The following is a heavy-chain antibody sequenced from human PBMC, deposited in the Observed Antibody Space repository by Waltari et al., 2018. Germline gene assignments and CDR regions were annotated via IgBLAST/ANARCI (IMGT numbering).Heavy chain of an antibody. V-gene: IGHV4-39*01. D-gene: IGHD3-22*01. CDR1: GGSISSSSYY. Sequence: QLQLQESGPGLVKPSETLSLTCTVSGGSISSSSYYWGWIRQPPGKGLEGIGSIYYRGSTYYNPSLKSRVTISVDTSKNQFSLKLSSVTAADTAVYYCARHLYYDSSGYYEGYYYYGMDVWGQGTTVTVSS. J-gene: IGHJ6*02. CDR2: IYYRGST. CDR3: ARHLYYDSSGYYEGYYYYGMDV.